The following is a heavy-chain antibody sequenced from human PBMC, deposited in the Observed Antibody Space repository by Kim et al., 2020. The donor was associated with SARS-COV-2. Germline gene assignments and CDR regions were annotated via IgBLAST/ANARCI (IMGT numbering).Heavy chain of an antibody. CDR1: GFTFNYFG. J-gene: IGHJ6*02. D-gene: IGHD3-16*01. CDR2: ISHDGTDK. V-gene: IGHV3-30*18. Sequence: GGSLRLSCAASGFTFNYFGMHWVRQAPGKGLEWVTLISHDGTDKYYADSVKGRFTISRDNSKNTLYLQMNSLRPEDTAVYYCAKDVRNFDYRDGMDVWGPGTTVTVSS. CDR3: AKDVRNFDYRDGMDV.